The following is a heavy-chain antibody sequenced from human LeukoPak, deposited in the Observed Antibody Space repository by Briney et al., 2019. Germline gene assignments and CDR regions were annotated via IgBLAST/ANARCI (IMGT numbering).Heavy chain of an antibody. CDR2: FDPEDGET. CDR3: ATHRGEWLLLPHDAFDI. J-gene: IGHJ3*02. CDR1: GYTLTELS. V-gene: IGHV1-24*01. D-gene: IGHD3-3*01. Sequence: AASAKVSCKVSGYTLTELSMHWVRQAPGKGLEWMGGFDPEDGETIYAQKFQGRVTMTEDTSTDTAYMELSSLRSEDTAVYYCATHRGEWLLLPHDAFDIWGQGTMVTVSS.